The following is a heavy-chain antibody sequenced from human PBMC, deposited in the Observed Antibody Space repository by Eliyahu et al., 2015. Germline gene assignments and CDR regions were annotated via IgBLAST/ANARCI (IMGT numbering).Heavy chain of an antibody. Sequence: QVQLQESGPGLVKPSETLSLTCAVSGYSISSGYYWGWIRQPPGKGLEWIGSIYHSGSTYYKPSLKSRVTISVDTSKNQFSLKLSSVTAADTAVYYCARVGGGSYPGLYDYWGQGTLVTVSS. CDR1: GYSISSGYY. V-gene: IGHV4-38-2*01. CDR2: IYHSGST. J-gene: IGHJ4*02. CDR3: ARVGGGSYPGLYDY. D-gene: IGHD1-26*01.